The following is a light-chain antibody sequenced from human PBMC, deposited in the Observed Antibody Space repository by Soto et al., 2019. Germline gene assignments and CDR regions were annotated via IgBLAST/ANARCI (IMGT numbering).Light chain of an antibody. CDR2: DVS. J-gene: IGLJ2*01. CDR1: SSDVGGYNY. V-gene: IGLV2-14*01. Sequence: QSALTQPASVSGSPGQSITISCTGPSSDVGGYNYVSWYQQHPGKSPKLMIYDVSNRPAGVSNRLSGSKSGNTASLTISVLQADDEADYYCSSYTSSSTLVVFGGGTQLTVL. CDR3: SSYTSSSTLVV.